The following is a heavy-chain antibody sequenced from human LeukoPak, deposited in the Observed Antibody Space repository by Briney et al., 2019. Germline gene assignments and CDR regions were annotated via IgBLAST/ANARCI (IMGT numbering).Heavy chain of an antibody. CDR2: INHDGSTK. J-gene: IGHJ4*02. CDR1: GFTFSSYW. V-gene: IGHV3-7*01. CDR3: ASSHDSSGND. Sequence: GGSLRLSCGASGFTFSSYWMAWVRQAPGKGLEWVGNINHDGSTKFYADSVKGRFTISRDNTKNSLYLHMSSLRAEDTAAYYCASSHDSSGNDWGQGTLVTVSS. D-gene: IGHD3-22*01.